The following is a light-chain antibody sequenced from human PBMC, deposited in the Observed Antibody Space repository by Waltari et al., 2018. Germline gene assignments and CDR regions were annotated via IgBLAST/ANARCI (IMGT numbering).Light chain of an antibody. CDR1: QSVSRA. CDR2: GSS. V-gene: IGKV3-20*01. J-gene: IGKJ1*01. Sequence: EIVLTQSPGTLSLSLGERATLSCRARQSVSRALTWYQQKPGPAPRLLIYGSSTRATGIPYRFSVIGSGTDFSLTISRLEPDDFAVYYCQHYLRLPVTFGQGTTVEI. CDR3: QHYLRLPVT.